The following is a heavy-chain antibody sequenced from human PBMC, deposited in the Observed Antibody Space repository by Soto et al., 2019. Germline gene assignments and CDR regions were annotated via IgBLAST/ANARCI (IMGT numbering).Heavy chain of an antibody. Sequence: GGSLRLSCAASGFTYSTYTMHWVRQAPGKGLEWVAVISYDGNNKFYADSVKGRFTISRDNSKNTLYLQMNSLRAEDTAVYYCARDRAGAQYGLDVWGQGTTVTVSS. D-gene: IGHD1-26*01. CDR2: ISYDGNNK. V-gene: IGHV3-30-3*01. CDR3: ARDRAGAQYGLDV. J-gene: IGHJ6*02. CDR1: GFTYSTYT.